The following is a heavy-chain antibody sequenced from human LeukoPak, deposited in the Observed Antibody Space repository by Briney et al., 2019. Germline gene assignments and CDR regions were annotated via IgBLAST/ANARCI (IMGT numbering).Heavy chain of an antibody. Sequence: GGSLRLSCAASGFTVSSNYMSWVRQAPGKGLEWVSVIYSGGSTYYADSVKGGFTISRDNSKNTLYLQMNSLRAEDTAVYYCAREPRYSSGWYGIDYWGQGTLVTVSS. CDR2: IYSGGST. CDR3: AREPRYSSGWYGIDY. J-gene: IGHJ4*02. CDR1: GFTVSSNY. V-gene: IGHV3-66*01. D-gene: IGHD6-19*01.